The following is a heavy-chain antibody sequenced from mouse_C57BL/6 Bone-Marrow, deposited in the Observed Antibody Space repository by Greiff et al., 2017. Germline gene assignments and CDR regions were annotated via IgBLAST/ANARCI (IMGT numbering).Heavy chain of an antibody. CDR1: GYTFTDYE. D-gene: IGHD1-1*01. Sequence: VQGVESGAELVRPGASVTLSCKASGYTFTDYEMHWVKQTPVHGLEWIGAIDPETGGTAYNQKFKGKAILTADKSSSTAYMELRSLTSEDSAVYYCTRGYYYYGSPWFAYWGQGTLVTVSA. CDR2: IDPETGGT. V-gene: IGHV1-15*01. CDR3: TRGYYYYGSPWFAY. J-gene: IGHJ3*01.